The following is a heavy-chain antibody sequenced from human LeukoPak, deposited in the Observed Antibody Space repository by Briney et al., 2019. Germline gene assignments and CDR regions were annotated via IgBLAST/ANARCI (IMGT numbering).Heavy chain of an antibody. J-gene: IGHJ4*02. CDR3: ARHGEEMATIVGLDY. Sequence: GESLKISCKGSGDSFTSYWIGWVRQMPGKGREGMGIIYPGDSDTRYSPSFQAQVTISADKSISTAYLQWSSLQASDTAMYYCARHGEEMATIVGLDYWGQGTLVTVSS. CDR1: GDSFTSYW. V-gene: IGHV5-51*01. D-gene: IGHD5-24*01. CDR2: IYPGDSDT.